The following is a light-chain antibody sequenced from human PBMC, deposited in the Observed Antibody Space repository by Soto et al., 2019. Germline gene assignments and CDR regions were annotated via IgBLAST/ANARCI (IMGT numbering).Light chain of an antibody. CDR3: SSYTSSSTYVV. J-gene: IGLJ2*01. CDR2: EVS. Sequence: QSVLTQPASVSGSLGQSITISCTGTSSDVGGYNYVSGYQQHPGKAPKLMIYEVSNRPSGVSNRFSGSKSGNTASLTISGLQAEDEADYYCSSYTSSSTYVVFGGGTKLTVL. V-gene: IGLV2-14*01. CDR1: SSDVGGYNY.